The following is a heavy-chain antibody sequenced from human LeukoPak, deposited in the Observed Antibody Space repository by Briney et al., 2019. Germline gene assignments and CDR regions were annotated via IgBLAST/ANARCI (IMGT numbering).Heavy chain of an antibody. J-gene: IGHJ5*02. CDR1: GGTFSNYA. CDR2: ISAYNGNT. V-gene: IGHV1-18*01. D-gene: IGHD3-22*01. Sequence: ASVKVSCKASGGTFSNYAFIWVRQAPGQGLEWMGWISAYNGNTNYAQKLQGRVTMTTDTSTSTAYMELRSLRSDDTAVYYCARDMYYYDSSGYYYEVSWFDPWGQGTLVTVSS. CDR3: ARDMYYYDSSGYYYEVSWFDP.